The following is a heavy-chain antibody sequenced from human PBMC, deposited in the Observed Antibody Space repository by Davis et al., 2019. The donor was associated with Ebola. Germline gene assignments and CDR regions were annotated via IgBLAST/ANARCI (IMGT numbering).Heavy chain of an antibody. J-gene: IGHJ4*02. CDR2: IKQDGSEK. Sequence: GESLKISCAASGFTFSSYWMSWVRQAPGKGLEWVANIKQDGSEKYYVDSVKGRFTISRDNAKNSLYLQMNSLRAEDTAVYYCARVNEVFDYWGQGTLVTVSS. CDR1: GFTFSSYW. V-gene: IGHV3-7*01. CDR3: ARVNEVFDY. D-gene: IGHD1-1*01.